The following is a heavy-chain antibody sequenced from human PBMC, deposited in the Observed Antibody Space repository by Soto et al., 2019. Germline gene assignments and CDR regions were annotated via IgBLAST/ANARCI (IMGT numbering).Heavy chain of an antibody. CDR3: ARKIILHDVLTGSYKSIDAFDI. CDR2: IYPGDSDT. Sequence: GESLKISCKGSGYSFTSYWIGWVRRGPGQGLEWMGIIYPGDSDTRYSPSFQGQVTISADKSISTAYLQWSSLKASDTAIYYCARKIILHDVLTGSYKSIDAFDIWGQGTMVTVSS. CDR1: GYSFTSYW. V-gene: IGHV5-51*01. D-gene: IGHD3-9*01. J-gene: IGHJ3*02.